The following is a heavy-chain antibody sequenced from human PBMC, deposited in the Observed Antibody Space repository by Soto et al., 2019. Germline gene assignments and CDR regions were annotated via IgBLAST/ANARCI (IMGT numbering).Heavy chain of an antibody. V-gene: IGHV4-59*01. CDR2: IYYRGST. J-gene: IGHJ6*02. CDR1: GGSISSYY. CDR3: ERVIGGYDYYYYNCMDV. Sequence: SETLSLTCTVSGGSISSYYWSWIRQPPGKGLEWIGYIYYRGSTNYNPSLKSRVTISVATSKNQFSLKLSSVTAADTAVYYCERVIGGYDYYYYNCMDVSGPGTTVTVSS. D-gene: IGHD5-12*01.